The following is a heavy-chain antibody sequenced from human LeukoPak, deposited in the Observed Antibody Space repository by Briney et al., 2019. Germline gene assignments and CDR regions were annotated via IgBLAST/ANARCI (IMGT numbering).Heavy chain of an antibody. CDR2: IIPIFGTA. D-gene: IGHD3-10*01. CDR1: GGTFSSYA. Sequence: ASVKVSCKASGGTFSSYAISWVRQAPGQGLEWMGGIIPIFGTANYAQKFQGRVTITADKSTSTAYMELSSLRSEDTAVYYCAREPNGWFGENRYYMDVWGKGTTVTISS. CDR3: AREPNGWFGENRYYMDV. V-gene: IGHV1-69*06. J-gene: IGHJ6*03.